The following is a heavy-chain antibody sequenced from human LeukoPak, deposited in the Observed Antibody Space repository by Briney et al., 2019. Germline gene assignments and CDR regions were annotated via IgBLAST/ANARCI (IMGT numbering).Heavy chain of an antibody. V-gene: IGHV1-18*01. J-gene: IGHJ4*02. Sequence: ASVKVSCKASRYTFTNYGVTWVRQAPGQGLEWMGWISAYNGNTNYAQKVLGRVTMTTDTSTTTAYMELRSLRSDDTAVYYCARRSESRGNDYWGQGTLVTVSS. CDR2: ISAYNGNT. CDR3: ARRSESRGNDY. CDR1: RYTFTNYG. D-gene: IGHD3-10*01.